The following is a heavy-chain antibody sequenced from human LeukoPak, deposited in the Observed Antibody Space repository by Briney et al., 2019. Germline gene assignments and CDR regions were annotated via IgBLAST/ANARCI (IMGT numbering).Heavy chain of an antibody. J-gene: IGHJ4*02. CDR1: GFTFSDYY. CDR3: ARDAYSGYYFDY. CDR2: ISSSGSTI. D-gene: IGHD5-12*01. Sequence: GSLRLSCAASGFTFSDYYMSWIRQAPGKGLEWVSYISSSGSTIYYADSVKGRFTISRDNAKNSLYLQMNSLRAEDTAVYYCARDAYSGYYFDYWGQGTLVTVSS. V-gene: IGHV3-11*01.